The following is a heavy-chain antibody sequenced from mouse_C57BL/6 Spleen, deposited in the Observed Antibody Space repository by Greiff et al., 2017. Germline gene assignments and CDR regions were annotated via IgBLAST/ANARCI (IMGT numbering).Heavy chain of an antibody. J-gene: IGHJ1*03. CDR1: GYTFTSYW. Sequence: VQLQQPGAELVRPGTSVKLSCKASGYTFTSYWMHWVKQRPGQGLEWIGVIDPSDSYTNYNQKFKGKATLTVDTSSSTAYMQLSSLTSEDSAVXYCARGTTVVAHWDFDVWGTGTTVTVSS. CDR3: ARGTTVVAHWDFDV. V-gene: IGHV1-59*01. D-gene: IGHD1-1*01. CDR2: IDPSDSYT.